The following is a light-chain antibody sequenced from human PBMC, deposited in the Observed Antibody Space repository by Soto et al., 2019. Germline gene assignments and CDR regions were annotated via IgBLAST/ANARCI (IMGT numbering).Light chain of an antibody. CDR2: GAS. CDR1: QSVSSN. V-gene: IGKV3-15*01. J-gene: IGKJ2*01. Sequence: EIVMTQSPATLSASPGERATLSCRASQSVSSNLASYQQKPGQAPRLLIYGASTRATGIPARFSGSGSGTEFTLTISSLQSEDFAVYYCQQYNNWPPYTFGQGTKLEIK. CDR3: QQYNNWPPYT.